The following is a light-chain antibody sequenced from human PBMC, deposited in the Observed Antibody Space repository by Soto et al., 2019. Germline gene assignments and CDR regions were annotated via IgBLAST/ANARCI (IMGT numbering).Light chain of an antibody. J-gene: IGKJ1*01. CDR1: QSVGSS. CDR2: DAS. Sequence: IVLTQSPATLSLSPGERATLSCRASQSVGSSLAWYQQKRGQAPRLLIYDASNRATGIPARFSGSGSGTDFTLTISSLEPEDFTVYYCQQRSSWPWTFGQGTKVEIK. V-gene: IGKV3-11*01. CDR3: QQRSSWPWT.